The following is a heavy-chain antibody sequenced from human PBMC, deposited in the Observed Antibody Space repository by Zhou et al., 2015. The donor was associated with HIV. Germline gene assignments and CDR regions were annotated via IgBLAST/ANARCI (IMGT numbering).Heavy chain of an antibody. J-gene: IGHJ5*02. V-gene: IGHV1-69*06. CDR1: GGTFSSYA. CDR2: IIPIFGTA. CDR3: ARVWAAGTKYNWFDP. Sequence: QVQLVQSGAEVKKPGSSVKVSCKTSGGTFSSYAISWVRQAPGEGLEWLGGIIPIFGTANYAQKFQGRVTITADKSTSTAYMELSSLRSEDTAVYYCARVWAAGTKYNWFDPWGQGTLVTVSS. D-gene: IGHD6-13*01.